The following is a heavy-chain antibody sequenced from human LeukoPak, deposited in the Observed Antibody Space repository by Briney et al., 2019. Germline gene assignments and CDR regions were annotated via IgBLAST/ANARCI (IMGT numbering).Heavy chain of an antibody. CDR1: GFTFSSYS. Sequence: GGSLRLSCAASGFTFSSYSMNWVRQAPGKGLEWVSSISSSSSYIYYADSVKDRFTISRDNAKNSLYLQMNSLRAEDTAVYYCARDAMVRGALCAFDIWGQGTMVTVSS. CDR3: ARDAMVRGALCAFDI. V-gene: IGHV3-21*01. D-gene: IGHD3-10*01. CDR2: ISSSSSYI. J-gene: IGHJ3*02.